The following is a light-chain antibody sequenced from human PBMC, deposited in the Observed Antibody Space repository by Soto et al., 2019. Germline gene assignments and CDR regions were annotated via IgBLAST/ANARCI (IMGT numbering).Light chain of an antibody. Sequence: EIVLTQSPGTLSLSPGERATLFCRASQTITTSQLAWYQQKPGQAPRVLIFGASNRATGIPDRFSGSGSGTDFTLTISRLEPEDFAIYYCQQYAGSPRTVGQGTKVDIK. CDR2: GAS. CDR3: QQYAGSPRT. CDR1: QTITTSQ. J-gene: IGKJ1*01. V-gene: IGKV3-20*01.